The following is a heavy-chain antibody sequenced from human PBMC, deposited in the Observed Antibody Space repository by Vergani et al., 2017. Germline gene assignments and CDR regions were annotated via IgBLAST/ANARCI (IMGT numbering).Heavy chain of an antibody. CDR1: GFTFSASP. CDR3: VRDRGLCAGGRCYTEAWDY. CDR2: ISFDGTNE. V-gene: IGHV3-30*03. Sequence: VQLLQSGGGVIQPGGSVRLSCAASGFTFSASPMTWVRQAPGKGLEWVVGISFDGTNEYYPDLVKGRFTISRDIAKNTLYLQVRSLRLEDTGVYHCVRDRGLCAGGRCYTEAWDYWGQGTPVTVSS. J-gene: IGHJ4*02. D-gene: IGHD2-2*02.